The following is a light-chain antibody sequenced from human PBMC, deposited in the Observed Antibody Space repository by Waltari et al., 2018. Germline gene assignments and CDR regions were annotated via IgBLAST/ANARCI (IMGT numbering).Light chain of an antibody. CDR1: QSVGSN. CDR2: GAS. CDR3: QQYNKWPRT. V-gene: IGKV3-15*01. Sequence: EIVMTQSPVTLSVSPGDRATLSCRASQSVGSNLAWYQQKPGQAPSLRIYGASTRANGIPGRFSGSGSGTEFTLTLSSLQSEDFAVYYCQQYNKWPRTFGQGTKVEIK. J-gene: IGKJ1*01.